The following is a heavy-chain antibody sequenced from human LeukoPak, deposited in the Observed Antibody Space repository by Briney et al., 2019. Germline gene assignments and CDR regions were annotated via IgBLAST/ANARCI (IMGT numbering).Heavy chain of an antibody. CDR3: ARYGIAVAGDYYYYGMDV. CDR1: GGTFSSYA. D-gene: IGHD6-19*01. J-gene: IGHJ6*02. CDR2: TIPIFGTA. V-gene: IGHV1-69*13. Sequence: SVKVSCKASGGTFSSYAISWVRQAPGQGLEWMGGTIPIFGTANYVQKFQGRVTITADESTSTAYMELSSLRSEDTAVYYCARYGIAVAGDYYYYGMDVWGQGTTVTVSS.